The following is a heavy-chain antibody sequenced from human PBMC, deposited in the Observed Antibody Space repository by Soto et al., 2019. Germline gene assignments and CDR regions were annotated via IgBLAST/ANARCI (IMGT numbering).Heavy chain of an antibody. CDR2: ISYTGST. CDR1: GDSVNSGSYY. D-gene: IGHD6-13*01. CDR3: ARDLVLTAGGLYYYYGMDV. J-gene: IGHJ6*02. V-gene: IGHV4-61*01. Sequence: SETLSLTCTVPGDSVNSGSYYWTWIRQPPGKGLEWIGYISYTGSTNYNPSLKSRVTISEDTSKNQFSLKLTSVTAADTAVYYCARDLVLTAGGLYYYYGMDVWGQGTTVTVSS.